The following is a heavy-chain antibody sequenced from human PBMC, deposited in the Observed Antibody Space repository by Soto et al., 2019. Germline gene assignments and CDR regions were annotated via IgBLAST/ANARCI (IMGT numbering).Heavy chain of an antibody. CDR3: VRGDVRYYGSGSSSFYA. CDR1: GYTFTSCV. V-gene: IGHV1-3*01. J-gene: IGHJ5*02. CDR2: INAGNGNT. Sequence: ASVKVSCKASGYTFTSCVMNVVRQAPGQRLEWMGWINAGNGNTKYSQNFQGRVTITRDTSASTAYMELSSLRSEDTAVYYCVRGDVRYYGSGSSSFYALGQGDELTISS. D-gene: IGHD3-10*01.